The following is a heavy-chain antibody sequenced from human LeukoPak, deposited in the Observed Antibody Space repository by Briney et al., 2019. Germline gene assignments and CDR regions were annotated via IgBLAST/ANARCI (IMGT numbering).Heavy chain of an antibody. CDR1: GFTFSSYS. V-gene: IGHV3-21*01. CDR3: ARAGFVGGFDY. D-gene: IGHD3-10*01. J-gene: IGHJ4*02. Sequence: GGSLRLSCAASGFTFSSYSMNWVRQAPGKGLEWVSSITSSSTYIYYADSVKGRFTISRDNAKNSLYLQTNSLRAEDTAVYYCARAGFVGGFDYWGQGTLVTVSS. CDR2: ITSSSTYI.